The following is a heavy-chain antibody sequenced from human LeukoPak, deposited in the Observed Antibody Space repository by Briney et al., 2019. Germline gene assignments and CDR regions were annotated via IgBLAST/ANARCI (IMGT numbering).Heavy chain of an antibody. CDR2: INHSGST. CDR1: GYSISSGYY. J-gene: IGHJ4*02. V-gene: IGHV4-38-2*01. Sequence: SETLSLTCAVSGYSISSGYYWGWIRQPPGKGLEWIGEINHSGSTNYNPSLKSRVTISVDTSKNQFSLKLSSVTAADTAVYYCARRRVVVAARIDYWGQGTLVTVSS. CDR3: ARRRVVVAARIDY. D-gene: IGHD2-15*01.